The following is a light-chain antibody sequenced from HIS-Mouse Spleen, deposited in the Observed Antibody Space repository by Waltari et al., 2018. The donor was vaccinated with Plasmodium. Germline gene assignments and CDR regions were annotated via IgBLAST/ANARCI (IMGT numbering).Light chain of an antibody. CDR3: QQFNNYPPLT. CDR1: QGISSA. Sequence: AIQLTQSPSSLSASVGDRVTITCRASQGISSALAWDQQKPGKAPKLLIYDASSLESGVPSRFSGSGSGTDFTLTISSLQPEDCATYYCQQFNNYPPLTFGGGTKVEIK. V-gene: IGKV1D-13*01. CDR2: DAS. J-gene: IGKJ4*01.